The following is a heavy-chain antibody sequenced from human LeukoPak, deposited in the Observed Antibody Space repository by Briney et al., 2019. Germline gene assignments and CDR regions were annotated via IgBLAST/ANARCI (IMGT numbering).Heavy chain of an antibody. Sequence: GGSLRLSYAASGFTFSSYGMHWVRQAPGKGLEWVAVISYDGINKYYADSGKGRFTISRDNSKNTLHLQMNSLRAEDTAVYYCAKVEGYCSSTSCYARHYYYGMDVWGQGTTVTVSS. CDR3: AKVEGYCSSTSCYARHYYYGMDV. CDR1: GFTFSSYG. D-gene: IGHD2-2*01. J-gene: IGHJ6*02. V-gene: IGHV3-30*18. CDR2: ISYDGINK.